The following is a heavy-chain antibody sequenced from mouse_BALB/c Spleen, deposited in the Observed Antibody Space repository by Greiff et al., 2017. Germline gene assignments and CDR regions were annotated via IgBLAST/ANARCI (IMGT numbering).Heavy chain of an antibody. V-gene: IGHV14-3*02. CDR1: GFNIKDTY. CDR3: AAGGGSSLFDD. J-gene: IGHJ1*01. CDR2: IDPANGNT. D-gene: IGHD1-1*01. Sequence: EVQLMESGAELVKPGASVKLSCTASGFNIKDTYMHWVKQRPEQGLEWIGRIDPANGNTKYDPKFQGKATITADTSSNTAYLQLSSLTSEDTAVYYCAAGGGSSLFDDWGEGTTVTVSS.